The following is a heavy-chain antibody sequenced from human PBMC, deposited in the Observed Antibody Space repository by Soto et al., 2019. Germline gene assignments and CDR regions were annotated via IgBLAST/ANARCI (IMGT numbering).Heavy chain of an antibody. V-gene: IGHV4-59*01. CDR1: GGSISSYY. CDR3: ARGIDFWSGYYYFNY. Sequence: SETLSLTCTVSGGSISSYYWSWIRQPPGKGLEWIGYIYYSGSTNYNPSLKSRVTISVDTSKNQFSLKLSSVTAADTAVYYCARGIDFWSGYYYFNYWGKGTMVTVSS. CDR2: IYYSGST. J-gene: IGHJ4*02. D-gene: IGHD3-3*01.